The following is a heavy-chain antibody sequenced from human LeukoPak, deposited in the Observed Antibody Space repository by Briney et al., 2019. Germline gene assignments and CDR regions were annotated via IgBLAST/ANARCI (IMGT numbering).Heavy chain of an antibody. J-gene: IGHJ6*02. Sequence: SQTLSLTWAFSVGSIASGGYSWTGIRHPPGKALGGIGYIYHSGSTYYNPSLKSRVTISVDRSKNQFSLKLSSVTAADTAVYFCARGPHYYSYYGLDVWGQGTTVTVSS. CDR3: ARGPHYYSYYGLDV. V-gene: IGHV4-30-2*01. CDR2: IYHSGST. CDR1: VGSIASGGYS.